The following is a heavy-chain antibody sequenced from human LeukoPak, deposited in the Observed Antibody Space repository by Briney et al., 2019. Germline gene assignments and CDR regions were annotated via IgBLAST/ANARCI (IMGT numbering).Heavy chain of an antibody. CDR2: INPNSGGT. V-gene: IGHV1-2*02. CDR1: GYTFSGYF. Sequence: ASVKVSCKASGYTFSGYFMNWVRQAPGQGLEWMGWINPNSGGTNYAQKFQGRVTMTRDTSISTAYMELSSLRSDDTAVYYCARADSAYDFRYWGQGTLVTVSS. J-gene: IGHJ4*02. D-gene: IGHD5-12*01. CDR3: ARADSAYDFRY.